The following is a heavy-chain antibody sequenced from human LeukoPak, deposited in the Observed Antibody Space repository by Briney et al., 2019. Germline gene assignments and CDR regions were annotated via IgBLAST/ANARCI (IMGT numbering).Heavy chain of an antibody. CDR3: ARDPGYSSGSNWFDP. V-gene: IGHV1-18*01. Sequence: ASVKVSCKASGYTFTSYGISWVRQAPGQGLEWMGWISAYNGNTNYAQKLQGRVTMTTDTSTSTAYMELRSLRSDDTTVYYCARDPGYSSGSNWFDPWGQGTLVTVSS. J-gene: IGHJ5*02. CDR1: GYTFTSYG. CDR2: ISAYNGNT. D-gene: IGHD6-19*01.